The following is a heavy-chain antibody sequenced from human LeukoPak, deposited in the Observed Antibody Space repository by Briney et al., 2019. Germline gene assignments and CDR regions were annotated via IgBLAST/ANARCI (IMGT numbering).Heavy chain of an antibody. V-gene: IGHV3-23*01. J-gene: IGHJ6*04. D-gene: IGHD3-10*02. CDR3: AELGITMIGGV. CDR1: EFSFSSYA. Sequence: GGSLRLSCAASEFSFSSYAMSWVRQASGKGLEWVSAVSGSGGSTYYADSVKGRFTISRDNAKNSLYLQMNSLRAEDTAVYYCAELGITMIGGVWGKGTTVTISS. CDR2: VSGSGGST.